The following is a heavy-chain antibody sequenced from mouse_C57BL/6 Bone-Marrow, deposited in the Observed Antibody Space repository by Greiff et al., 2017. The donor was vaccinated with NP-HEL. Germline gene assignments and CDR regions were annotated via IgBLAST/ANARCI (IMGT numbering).Heavy chain of an antibody. CDR2: IDPSDSYT. D-gene: IGHD1-1*01. CDR3: AREGYYGSSYWFAY. V-gene: IGHV1-69*01. CDR1: GYTFTSYW. Sequence: QVQLQQPGAELVMPGASVKLSCKASGYTFTSYWMHWAKQRPGQGLEWIGEIDPSDSYTNYNQKFKGKSTLTVDKSSSTAYMQLSSLTSEDSAVYYCAREGYYGSSYWFAYWGQGTLVTVSA. J-gene: IGHJ3*01.